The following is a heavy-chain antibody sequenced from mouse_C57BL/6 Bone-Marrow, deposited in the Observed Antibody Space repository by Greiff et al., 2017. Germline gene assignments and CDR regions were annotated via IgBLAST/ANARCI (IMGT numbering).Heavy chain of an antibody. D-gene: IGHD4-1*01. CDR3: AGAWDDFGD. V-gene: IGHV1-26*01. CDR1: GYTFTDYY. CDR2: INPNNGGT. J-gene: IGHJ2*01. Sequence: EVQLQQSGPELVKPGASVKISCKASGYTFTDYYMNWVKQSHGKSLEWIGDINPNNGGTSYNQKFKGKATLTVAKSSSTAYMELRSLTSEDSAVYYCAGAWDDFGDRGKSTTLTVA.